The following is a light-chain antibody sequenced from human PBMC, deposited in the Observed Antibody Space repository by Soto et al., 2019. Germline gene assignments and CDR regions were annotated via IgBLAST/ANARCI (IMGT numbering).Light chain of an antibody. J-gene: IGLJ3*02. V-gene: IGLV2-14*01. CDR1: SSDVGANNY. CDR3: TSYTGYDSDTPWV. Sequence: QSVLTQPASVSGSPGQSITISCIGTSSDVGANNYVSWYQQHPGKAPKLIISEVSDRPSGVSNRFSGSKSGNTASLTISGLQTEDEADYYCTSYTGYDSDTPWVFGGGTKVTVL. CDR2: EVS.